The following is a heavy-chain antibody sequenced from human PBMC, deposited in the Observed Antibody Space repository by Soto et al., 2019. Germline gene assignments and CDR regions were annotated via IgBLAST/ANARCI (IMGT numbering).Heavy chain of an antibody. CDR2: TYYRSKWYN. J-gene: IGHJ4*02. V-gene: IGHV6-1*01. D-gene: IGHD1-26*01. Sequence: SQTLSLTCAISGASVSSNSAAWNWIRQSPSRGLEWLGRTYYRSKWYNDYAVSVKSRITINPDTSKNQFSLQLNSVTPEDTAVYYCARGETLDGSYGHYYFDYWGQGTLVTVSS. CDR3: ARGETLDGSYGHYYFDY. CDR1: GASVSSNSAA.